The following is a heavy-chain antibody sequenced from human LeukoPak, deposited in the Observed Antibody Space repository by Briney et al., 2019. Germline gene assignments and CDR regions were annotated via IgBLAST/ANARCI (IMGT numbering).Heavy chain of an antibody. CDR1: GFTFSSYW. CDR3: ARTLIAAADVFDY. Sequence: GGSLRLSCAASGFTFSSYWMSWVRQAPGKGLEWVANIKQDGSEKTYVDSVRGRFTISRDNAKNSLYLQVNSLRAEDTAVYYCARTLIAAADVFDYWGQATLVTVSP. CDR2: IKQDGSEK. D-gene: IGHD6-13*01. J-gene: IGHJ4*02. V-gene: IGHV3-7*01.